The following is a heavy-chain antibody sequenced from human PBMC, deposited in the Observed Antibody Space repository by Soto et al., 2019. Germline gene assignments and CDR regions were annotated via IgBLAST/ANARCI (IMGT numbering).Heavy chain of an antibody. J-gene: IGHJ6*03. Sequence: ASVKVSCKASSYTFTSYGISWVRQAPGQGLEWMGWISAYNGNTNYAQKLQGRVTMTTDTSTSTAYMELRSLRSDDTAVYYCARDYGSGSYYYYYYYMDVWGKGTTVTVSS. D-gene: IGHD3-10*01. CDR2: ISAYNGNT. CDR3: ARDYGSGSYYYYYYYMDV. V-gene: IGHV1-18*01. CDR1: SYTFTSYG.